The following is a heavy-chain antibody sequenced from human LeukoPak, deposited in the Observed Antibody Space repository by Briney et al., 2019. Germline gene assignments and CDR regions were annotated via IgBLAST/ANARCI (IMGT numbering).Heavy chain of an antibody. D-gene: IGHD3-22*01. V-gene: IGHV4-30-2*01. CDR2: IYHSGST. J-gene: IGHJ3*02. CDR1: GGSISSGGYY. Sequence: SSETLSLTCTVSGGSISSGGYYWSWIRQPPGRGLEGIGYIYHSGSTYYNPSLRSRVTISVDRSKNQFSLKLSSVTAADTAVYYCARGRGPYYYDSSGYYYGAFDIWGQGTMVTVSS. CDR3: ARGRGPYYYDSSGYYYGAFDI.